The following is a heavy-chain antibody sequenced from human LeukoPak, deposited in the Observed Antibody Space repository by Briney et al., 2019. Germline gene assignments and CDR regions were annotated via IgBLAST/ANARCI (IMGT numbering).Heavy chain of an antibody. V-gene: IGHV4-39*01. CDR1: GGSISSSSYY. D-gene: IGHD2-15*01. CDR2: IYYSGST. Sequence: SETLSLTCTVSGGSISSSSYYWGWIRQPPVKGLEWIGSIYYSGSTYYNPSLKSRVTISVDTSKNQFALKLSSVTAADTAVYYCASQGGYCSGGSCYRSFDYWGQGTLVTVSS. CDR3: ASQGGYCSGGSCYRSFDY. J-gene: IGHJ4*02.